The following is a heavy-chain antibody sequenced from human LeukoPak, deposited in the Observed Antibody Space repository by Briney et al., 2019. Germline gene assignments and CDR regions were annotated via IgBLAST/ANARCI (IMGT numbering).Heavy chain of an antibody. V-gene: IGHV3-11*04. CDR2: SSTEGNTL. Sequence: PGGTLRLFCAASGFTFRDYYMIWIRQAPGKGLEGVSYSSTEGNTLYYADSVKGRFTNSRDNAKISLYMQMTSLRAEDTAVYYCARTNGVSKFDYWGQGTLVTVSS. CDR3: ARTNGVSKFDY. D-gene: IGHD2-8*01. J-gene: IGHJ4*02. CDR1: GFTFRDYY.